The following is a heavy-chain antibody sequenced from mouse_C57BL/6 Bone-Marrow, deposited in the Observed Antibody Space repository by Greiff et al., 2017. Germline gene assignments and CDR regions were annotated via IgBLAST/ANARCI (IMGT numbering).Heavy chain of an antibody. Sequence: VQLQQSVAELVRPGASVKLSCTASGFNIKNTYMHWVKQRPEQGLEWIGRIDPANGNTTYAPKFQGKATITADTSSNTAYLQLSSLTSEDTAIYYCAYYYYGSSFDWYFDVWGTGTTVTVSS. CDR1: GFNIKNTY. V-gene: IGHV14-3*01. D-gene: IGHD1-1*01. CDR3: AYYYYGSSFDWYFDV. CDR2: IDPANGNT. J-gene: IGHJ1*03.